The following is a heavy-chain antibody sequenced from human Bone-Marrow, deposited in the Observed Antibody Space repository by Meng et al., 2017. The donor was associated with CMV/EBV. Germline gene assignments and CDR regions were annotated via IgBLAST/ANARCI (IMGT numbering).Heavy chain of an antibody. CDR1: FTGYY. CDR3: AVTEVLGYCGGGSCYSVLDY. J-gene: IGHJ4*02. Sequence: FTGYYMDGVRQAPGQGLEWMGWVNPKSGGTNYAQKFRGRVSMTRDTSISTAYMELSRLRSDDTAVYYCAVTEVLGYCGGGSCYSVLDYWGQGTLVTVSS. V-gene: IGHV1-2*02. CDR2: VNPKSGGT. D-gene: IGHD2-15*01.